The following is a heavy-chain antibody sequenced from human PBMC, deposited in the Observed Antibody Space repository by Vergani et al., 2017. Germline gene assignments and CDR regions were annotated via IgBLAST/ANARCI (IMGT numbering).Heavy chain of an antibody. D-gene: IGHD6-13*01. CDR2: IYTSGST. J-gene: IGHJ5*02. CDR1: GGSISSGSYY. CDR3: ASEGEYSSSWSFPGFDP. Sequence: QVQLQESGPGLVKPSQTLSLTCTVSGGSISSGSYYWSWIRQPAGKGLEWIGRIYTSGSTNYNPSLKSRVTMSVDTSKNQFSLKLSSVTAADTAVYYCASEGEYSSSWSFPGFDPWGQGTLVTVSS. V-gene: IGHV4-61*02.